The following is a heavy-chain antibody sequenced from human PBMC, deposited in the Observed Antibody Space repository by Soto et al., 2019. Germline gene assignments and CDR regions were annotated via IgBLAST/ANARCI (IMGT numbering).Heavy chain of an antibody. CDR1: GDSIRHSF. V-gene: IGHV4-4*07. CDR2: VHTTGNT. CDR3: PRGRGDNSDNHFGNLFAS. J-gene: IGHJ5*01. D-gene: IGHD3-22*01. Sequence: XWTISLTCTVSGDSIRHSFWSWVRQPPGKGLDWIGLVHTTGNTNYNPSLETRVTMLVDTSANHFSLTLTSVTPADTAIYCGPRGRGDNSDNHFGNLFASWGQGIRLTVS.